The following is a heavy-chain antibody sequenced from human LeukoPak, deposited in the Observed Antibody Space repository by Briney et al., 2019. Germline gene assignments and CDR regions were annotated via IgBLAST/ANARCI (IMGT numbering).Heavy chain of an antibody. J-gene: IGHJ3*02. D-gene: IGHD2-21*02. CDR1: GFTFSSYS. Sequence: GGSLRLSCAASGFTFSSYSMNWVRQAPGEWLEWVSYISSSSSTIYYADSVKGRFTISRDNAKNSLYLQMNSLRAEDTAVYYCARVYCGGDCFIDAFDIWGQGTMVTVSS. CDR2: ISSSSSTI. CDR3: ARVYCGGDCFIDAFDI. V-gene: IGHV3-48*01.